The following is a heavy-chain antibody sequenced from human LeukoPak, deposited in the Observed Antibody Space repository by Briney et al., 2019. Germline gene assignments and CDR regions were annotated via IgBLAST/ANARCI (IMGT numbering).Heavy chain of an antibody. V-gene: IGHV3-21*01. J-gene: IGHJ6*02. D-gene: IGHD3-22*01. CDR1: GFTFSSYS. CDR2: ISSSSSYI. Sequence: PGGSLRLSCAASGFTFSSYSMNWVRQAPGKGLEWVSSISSSSSYIYYADSVKGRFTISRDNAKNSLYLQMNSLRAEDTAMYYCATITMIVVVYGMDVWGQGTTVTVSS. CDR3: ATITMIVVVYGMDV.